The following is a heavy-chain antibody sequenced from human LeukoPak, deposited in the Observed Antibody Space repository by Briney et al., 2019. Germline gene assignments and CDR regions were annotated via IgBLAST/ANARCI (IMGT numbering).Heavy chain of an antibody. J-gene: IGHJ3*02. CDR1: GFTFSSYA. Sequence: GGSLRLSCAASGFTFSSYAMSWVRQAPGKGLEWVPAISGSGGSTYYADSVKGRLTISRDNSKNTLYLQMNSLRAEDTAVYYCARGGSYLSAFDIWGQGTMVTVSS. D-gene: IGHD1-26*01. V-gene: IGHV3-23*01. CDR3: ARGGSYLSAFDI. CDR2: ISGSGGST.